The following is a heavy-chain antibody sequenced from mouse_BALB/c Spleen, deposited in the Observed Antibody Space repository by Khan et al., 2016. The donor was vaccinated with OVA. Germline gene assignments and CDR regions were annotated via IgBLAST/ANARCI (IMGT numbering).Heavy chain of an antibody. CDR3: ARGDGYYVYVDY. J-gene: IGHJ2*01. Sequence: VQLQQSGPELVKPGASVKMSCKASGYTFTYYVITWVKQRTGQGLEWIGEIYPGSDNAYYNERFKGKATLTADKSSNTTHMQRSSLTSEDSAVYFCARGDGYYVYVDYWGQGTTLTVSS. CDR2: IYPGSDNA. D-gene: IGHD2-3*01. V-gene: IGHV1-81*01. CDR1: GYTFTYYV.